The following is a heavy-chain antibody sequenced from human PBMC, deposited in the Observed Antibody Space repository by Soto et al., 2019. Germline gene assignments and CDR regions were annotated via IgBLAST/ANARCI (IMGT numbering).Heavy chain of an antibody. V-gene: IGHV3-15*07. D-gene: IGHD3-22*01. Sequence: EVQLVESGGGLVKPGGSLRLSCAASGFTFSNAWMNWVRQAPGKGLEWVGRIKSKTDGGTTDYAAPVKGRFTISRDDSKNTLYLQMNSLKTEDTAVYYCTTDNPGGIYDSSGLQPRPGVDYWGQGTLVTVSS. J-gene: IGHJ4*02. CDR3: TTDNPGGIYDSSGLQPRPGVDY. CDR1: GFTFSNAW. CDR2: IKSKTDGGTT.